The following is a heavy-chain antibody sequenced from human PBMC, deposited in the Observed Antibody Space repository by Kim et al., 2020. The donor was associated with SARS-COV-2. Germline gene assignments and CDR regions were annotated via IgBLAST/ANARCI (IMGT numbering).Heavy chain of an antibody. V-gene: IGHV4-39*01. J-gene: IGHJ5*02. CDR1: GGSISSSSYY. CDR3: ARHGRLDYVWSGVWFDP. D-gene: IGHD3-16*01. CDR2: IYYSGST. Sequence: SETLSLTCTVSGGSISSSSYYWGWIRQPPGKGLEWIGSIYYSGSTYYNPSLKSRVTISVDTSKNQFSLKLSSVTAADTAVYYCARHGRLDYVWSGVWFDPWGQGTLVTVSS.